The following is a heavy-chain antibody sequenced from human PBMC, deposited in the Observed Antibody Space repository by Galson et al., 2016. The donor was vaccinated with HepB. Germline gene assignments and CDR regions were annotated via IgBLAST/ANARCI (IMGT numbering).Heavy chain of an antibody. Sequence: LRLSCAASGFTFSNYWMSWVRQAPGKGLECVANLKQDGSDKYYVASVMGRFTISRDNAKNSLYLQMNSLSAEDTAVYYCATGGSRGISDAFGFWGQGTMVTVSS. J-gene: IGHJ3*01. CDR1: GFTFSNYW. CDR2: LKQDGSDK. CDR3: ATGGSRGISDAFGF. V-gene: IGHV3-7*01. D-gene: IGHD3-16*01.